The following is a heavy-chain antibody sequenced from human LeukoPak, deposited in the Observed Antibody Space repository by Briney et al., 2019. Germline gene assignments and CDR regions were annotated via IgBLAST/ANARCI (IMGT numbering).Heavy chain of an antibody. J-gene: IGHJ3*02. Sequence: ASVKVSCKTSGYSFKIYAISWVRQAPGQGLEWMGWISTYDGDTNYAQKVQGRVTMTTDTSTSTAYMELSSLRSEDTAVYYCARDRVVVIISDAFDIWGQGTMVTVSS. V-gene: IGHV1-18*01. CDR2: ISTYDGDT. D-gene: IGHD3-22*01. CDR1: GYSFKIYA. CDR3: ARDRVVVIISDAFDI.